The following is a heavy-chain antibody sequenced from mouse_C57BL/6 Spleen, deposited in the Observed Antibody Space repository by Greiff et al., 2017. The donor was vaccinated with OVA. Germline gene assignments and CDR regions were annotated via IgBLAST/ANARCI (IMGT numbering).Heavy chain of an antibody. CDR1: GFSLTSYG. V-gene: IGHV2-9*01. Sequence: VKLVESGPGLVAPSQSLSITCTVSGFSLTSYGVDWVRQPPGKGLEWLGVIWGGGSTNYNSALMSRLSISKDNSKSQVFLKMNSLQTDDTAMYYCAKRGGDYYGSSLYAMDYWGQGTSVTVSS. J-gene: IGHJ4*01. D-gene: IGHD1-1*01. CDR3: AKRGGDYYGSSLYAMDY. CDR2: IWGGGST.